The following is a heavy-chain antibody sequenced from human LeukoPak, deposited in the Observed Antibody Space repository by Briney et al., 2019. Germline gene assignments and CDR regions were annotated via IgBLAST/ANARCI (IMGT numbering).Heavy chain of an antibody. CDR3: ARAGKGATTQYHGMDV. CDR2: ISYDGSNK. V-gene: IGHV3-30*03. D-gene: IGHD5-12*01. J-gene: IGHJ6*02. CDR1: GFTFSSYG. Sequence: GGSLRLTCAASGFTFSSYGMHWVRQAPGKGLEWVAVISYDGSNKYYTDSVRGRFTISRDNSKNTLYLQMNSLRDEDTAVYYCARAGKGATTQYHGMDVWGQGTTVTVSS.